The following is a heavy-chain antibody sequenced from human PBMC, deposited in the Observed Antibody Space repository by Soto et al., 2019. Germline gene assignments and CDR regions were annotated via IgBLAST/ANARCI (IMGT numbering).Heavy chain of an antibody. CDR3: TRDASRDSSARGWFDP. CDR1: GFTFRSFT. J-gene: IGHJ5*02. V-gene: IGHV3-21*01. Sequence: PGGSLRLSXAASGFTFRSFTMSWVRQAPGKGLEWVSTISSNSAYIYYTDALRGRFTISRDNAKNSLHLQMNSLRAEDTAVYYCTRDASRDSSARGWFDPWGPGTLVTVSS. CDR2: ISSNSAYI. D-gene: IGHD6-13*01.